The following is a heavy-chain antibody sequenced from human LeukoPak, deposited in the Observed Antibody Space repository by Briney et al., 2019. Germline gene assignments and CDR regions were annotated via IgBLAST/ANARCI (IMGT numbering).Heavy chain of an antibody. D-gene: IGHD3-10*01. CDR1: GFTFSSYW. J-gene: IGHJ4*02. V-gene: IGHV3-74*01. CDR3: VRDDRGYDY. CDR2: INSDGSST. Sequence: TGGSLRLSCAASGFTFSSYWMHWVRQTPGKGLVWVSRINSDGSSTTYADSVKGRFTISRDNAKNSLYLQMNSLRDEDTAVYYCVRDDRGYDYWGQGTLVTVSS.